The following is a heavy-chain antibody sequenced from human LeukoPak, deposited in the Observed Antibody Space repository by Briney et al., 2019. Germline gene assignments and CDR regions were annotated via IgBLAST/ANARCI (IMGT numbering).Heavy chain of an antibody. Sequence: SVPVSRKASGYTFPRYVLNGVGQATGQGGAGVGWMNPYSGKTGYLQKIQGRANITSNTSIRTAYMELSSLSSEDTPVYYCARIGSEYQLPPNYYYYYYMDVWGKGTTVTVSS. J-gene: IGHJ6*03. CDR1: GYTFPRYV. CDR3: ARIGSEYQLPPNYYYYYYMDV. CDR2: MNPYSGKT. V-gene: IGHV1-8*01. D-gene: IGHD2-2*01.